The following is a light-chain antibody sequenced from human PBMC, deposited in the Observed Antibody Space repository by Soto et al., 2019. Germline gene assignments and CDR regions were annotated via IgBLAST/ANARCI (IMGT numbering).Light chain of an antibody. CDR1: SGHSRYA. J-gene: IGLJ3*02. CDR2: LNSDGSH. CDR3: QTWGTGIQV. Sequence: QLVLTQSPSASASLGASVKLTCTLSSGHSRYAIAWHQQQPEKGPRYLMKLNSDGSHSKGDGIPDRFSGSSSGSERYLTISSPQSEDEADYYCQTWGTGIQVFGGGTKLTVL. V-gene: IGLV4-69*01.